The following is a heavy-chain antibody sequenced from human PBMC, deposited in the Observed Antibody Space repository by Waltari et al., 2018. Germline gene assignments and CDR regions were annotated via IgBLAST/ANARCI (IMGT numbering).Heavy chain of an antibody. CDR1: GFTFSIYS. Sequence: EVQLVESGGALVQPGGSLRLSCAASGFTFSIYSMNWVRQAPGKGLEWLSYISVDINTIYYADSVKGRFTISTDNAKNSLYLQMNSLRDEDTAVYYCARDVHHDYVWGSGLGGWFDPWGQGTLVTVSS. V-gene: IGHV3-48*02. D-gene: IGHD3-16*01. CDR2: ISVDINTI. CDR3: ARDVHHDYVWGSGLGGWFDP. J-gene: IGHJ5*02.